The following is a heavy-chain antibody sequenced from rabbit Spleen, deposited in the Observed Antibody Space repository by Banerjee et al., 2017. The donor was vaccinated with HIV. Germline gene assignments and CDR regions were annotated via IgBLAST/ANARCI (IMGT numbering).Heavy chain of an antibody. CDR1: GVSFSGDSY. J-gene: IGHJ3*01. D-gene: IGHD1-1*01. CDR3: TRDGYINTNSGL. CDR2: IDTGSSGFT. Sequence: QSLEESGGDLVKPGASLTLTCIASGVSFSGDSYMCWVRQAPGKGLEWIACIDTGSSGFTYFANWAKGRFTISKTSSTTVTLQMTSLTAADTATYFCTRDGYINTNSGLWGPGTLVTVS. V-gene: IGHV1S40*01.